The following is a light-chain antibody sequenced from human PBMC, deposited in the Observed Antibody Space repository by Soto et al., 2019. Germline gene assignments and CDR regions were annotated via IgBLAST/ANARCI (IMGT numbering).Light chain of an antibody. CDR2: LGS. Sequence: DIVMTQSPLSLPVTPGEPASISCRSSQSLLHSNGFNFLDWYLQKPGQSPQLLIYLGSHRASGVPERFSGSGSGTDFVLKISRVEAEDVGVYYCMQALQSPTFGGGTKVEI. V-gene: IGKV2-28*01. CDR1: QSLLHSNGFNF. CDR3: MQALQSPT. J-gene: IGKJ4*01.